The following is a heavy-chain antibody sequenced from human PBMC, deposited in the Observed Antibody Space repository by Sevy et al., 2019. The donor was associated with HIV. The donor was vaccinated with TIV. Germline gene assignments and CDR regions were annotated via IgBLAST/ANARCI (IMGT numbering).Heavy chain of an antibody. J-gene: IGHJ4*02. V-gene: IGHV4-30-4*01. CDR1: GGSISSGDYY. CDR2: IYYSGST. CDR3: ARVFRFLEWFRFDY. Sequence: SETLSLTCTVSGGSISSGDYYWSWIRQPPGKGLEWIGHIYYSGSTYYNPSLKSRVTISVDTSKNQFSLKLSSVTAADTAVYYCARVFRFLEWFRFDYWGQGTLVTVSS. D-gene: IGHD3-3*01.